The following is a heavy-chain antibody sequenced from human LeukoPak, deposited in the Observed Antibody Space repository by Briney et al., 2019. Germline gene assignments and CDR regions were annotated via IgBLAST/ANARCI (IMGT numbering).Heavy chain of an antibody. Sequence: ASVKVSCKASGYTFINYGITWVRQAPGQGLEWMGWINTNTGNPTYAQGFTGRFVFSLDTSVSTAYLQISSLKAEDTAVYYCARDVPYSSSQFDYWGQGTLVTVSS. CDR3: ARDVPYSSSQFDY. J-gene: IGHJ4*02. CDR1: GYTFINYG. CDR2: INTNTGNP. D-gene: IGHD6-13*01. V-gene: IGHV7-4-1*02.